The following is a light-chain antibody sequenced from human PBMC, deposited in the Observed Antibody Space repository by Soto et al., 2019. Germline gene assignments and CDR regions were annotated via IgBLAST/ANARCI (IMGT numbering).Light chain of an antibody. CDR2: AAY. CDR3: QQYYSYPRT. V-gene: IGKV1-8*01. J-gene: IGKJ1*01. Sequence: IQMTQSPSSLSASVGDRVTITCRASQGISSYLAWYQQKPGKAPKLLIYAAYTLQSGVRSRFSGSGSGTDFTLTISCLQSEEFATYYCQQYYSYPRTVGQGTKVDI. CDR1: QGISSY.